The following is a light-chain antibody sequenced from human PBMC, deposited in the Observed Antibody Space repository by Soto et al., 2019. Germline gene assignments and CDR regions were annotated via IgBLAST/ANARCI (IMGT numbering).Light chain of an antibody. CDR2: GVS. CDR3: QHYGSSPPFT. Sequence: EIVMTQSPATLSVSPGERATLSCRASQRLSSNLAWYQQKPGQAPRLLIYGVSTRATGVPARFSGSGSGTEFTLTISSLQSEDSAVYYCQHYGSSPPFTFGPGTKVDIK. V-gene: IGKV3-15*01. CDR1: QRLSSN. J-gene: IGKJ3*01.